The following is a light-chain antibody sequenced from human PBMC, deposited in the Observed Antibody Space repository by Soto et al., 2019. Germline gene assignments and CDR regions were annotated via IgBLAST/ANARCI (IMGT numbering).Light chain of an antibody. J-gene: IGKJ3*01. Sequence: DIQMTQSPSSLSASVGDRVTITCRAVQFIGKYLNWYQQKPGKAPKLLIFGPLNLEDGVPSRFSGSGSGTEFSLNISGLLPDDFATYICKQNYTAVSFGHGTTVEI. CDR2: GPL. CDR3: KQNYTAVS. V-gene: IGKV1-39*01. CDR1: QFIGKY.